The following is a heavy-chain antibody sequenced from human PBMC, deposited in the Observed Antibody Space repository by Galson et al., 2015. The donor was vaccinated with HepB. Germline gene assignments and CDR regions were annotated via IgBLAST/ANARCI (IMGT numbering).Heavy chain of an antibody. J-gene: IGHJ3*02. CDR1: GFTFSSYA. CDR2: ISYDGSNK. Sequence: SLRLSCAASGFTFSSYAMHWVRQAPGKGLEWVAVISYDGSNKYYADSVKGRFTISRDNSKNTLYLQMNSLRAEDTAVYYCARDHGIANAFDIWGQGTMVTVSS. D-gene: IGHD2-15*01. V-gene: IGHV3-30-3*01. CDR3: ARDHGIANAFDI.